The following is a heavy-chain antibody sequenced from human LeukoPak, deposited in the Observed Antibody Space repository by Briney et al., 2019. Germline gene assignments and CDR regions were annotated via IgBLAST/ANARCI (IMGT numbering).Heavy chain of an antibody. V-gene: IGHV3-21*01. CDR3: ASERPDTISSGREDY. CDR1: GFTFSSYS. Sequence: GGSLRLSCAASGFTFSSYSMNWVRQAPGNGLEWVSSISSSSSYIYYADSVKGRFTISRDNAKNSLYLQMNSLRAEDTAVYYFASERPDTISSGREDYWGQGTLVTVSS. J-gene: IGHJ4*02. CDR2: ISSSSSYI. D-gene: IGHD3-9*01.